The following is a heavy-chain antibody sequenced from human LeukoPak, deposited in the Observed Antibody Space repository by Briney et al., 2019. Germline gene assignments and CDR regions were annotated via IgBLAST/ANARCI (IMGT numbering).Heavy chain of an antibody. J-gene: IGHJ4*02. Sequence: GGSLRLSCAASGFTFSNYAMTWVRQAPGKGLEWVSYISNSASTIYYADSVKGRFTISRDNAKNSLSLQMNSLRAEDTAVYYCAKVRRWGFDYWGQGTLVTVSS. V-gene: IGHV3-11*01. D-gene: IGHD3-16*01. CDR2: ISNSASTI. CDR1: GFTFSNYA. CDR3: AKVRRWGFDY.